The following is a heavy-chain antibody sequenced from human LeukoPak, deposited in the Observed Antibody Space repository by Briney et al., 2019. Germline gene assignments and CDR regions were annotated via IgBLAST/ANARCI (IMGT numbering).Heavy chain of an antibody. Sequence: SETLSLTCTVSGGSISSYYWSWLRQPPGKGLEWIGYIYYSGSTNYNPSLKSRVTISVDTSNNQFSLKLSSVTAADTAVYYCARHEGYSSSQPFGYWGQGTLVTVSS. V-gene: IGHV4-59*08. CDR2: IYYSGST. CDR1: GGSISSYY. J-gene: IGHJ4*02. D-gene: IGHD6-13*01. CDR3: ARHEGYSSSQPFGY.